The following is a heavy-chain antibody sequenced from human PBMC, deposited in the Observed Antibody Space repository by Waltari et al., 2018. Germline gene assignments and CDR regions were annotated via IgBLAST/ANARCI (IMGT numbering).Heavy chain of an antibody. CDR2: ISWNSGSI. V-gene: IGHV3-9*03. D-gene: IGHD6-13*01. CDR1: GFTFDDYA. J-gene: IGHJ4*02. Sequence: EVQLVESGGSLVQPGRSLRLSCAASGFTFDDYAMHWVRQAPGKGLELVSGISWNSGSIGYADSVKGRFTISRDNAKNSLYLQMNSLRAEDMALYYCAKDASHLAAAGPFDYWGQGTLVTVSS. CDR3: AKDASHLAAAGPFDY.